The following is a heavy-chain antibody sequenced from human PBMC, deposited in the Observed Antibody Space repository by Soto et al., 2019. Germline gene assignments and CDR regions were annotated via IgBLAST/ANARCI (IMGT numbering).Heavy chain of an antibody. D-gene: IGHD1-1*01. V-gene: IGHV3-33*01. CDR3: ARIQLDTIMALDY. CDR2: VWSNGNLK. J-gene: IGHJ4*02. Sequence: QVQLVESGGGVVQPGGSLRLSCAASGFTFDAYGFHWVRQAPGKGLEWVAVVWSNGNLKYYADSVKGRFTLSRDSSKSGLNLEMNRLRAEDNAVYYCARIQLDTIMALDYWGQGTLVTVSS. CDR1: GFTFDAYG.